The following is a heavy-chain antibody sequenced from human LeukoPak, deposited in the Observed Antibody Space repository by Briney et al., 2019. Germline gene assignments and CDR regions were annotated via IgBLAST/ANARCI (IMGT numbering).Heavy chain of an antibody. J-gene: IGHJ5*02. CDR2: IYHSGST. D-gene: IGHD2-15*01. CDR1: GGSFSGYY. Sequence: SETLSLTCAVYGGSFSGYYWSWIRQPPGKGLEWIGYIYHSGSTYYNPSLKSRVTISVDRSKNQFSLKLSSVTAADTAVYYCARVGRGYCSGGSCYSPWFDPWGQGTLVTVSS. CDR3: ARVGRGYCSGGSCYSPWFDP. V-gene: IGHV4-30-2*01.